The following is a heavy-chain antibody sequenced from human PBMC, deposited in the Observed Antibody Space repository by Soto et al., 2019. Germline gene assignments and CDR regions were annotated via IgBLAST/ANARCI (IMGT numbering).Heavy chain of an antibody. CDR1: GGTFSSYA. V-gene: IGHV1-69*13. Sequence: ASVKVSCKASGGTFSSYAISWVRQAPGQGLEWMGGIIPIFGTANYAQKFQGRVTITADESTSTAYMELSSLRSEDTAVYYCARSYYGSGSYPHGYYYYYGMDVWGQGTTVTVYS. J-gene: IGHJ6*02. CDR3: ARSYYGSGSYPHGYYYYYGMDV. D-gene: IGHD3-10*01. CDR2: IIPIFGTA.